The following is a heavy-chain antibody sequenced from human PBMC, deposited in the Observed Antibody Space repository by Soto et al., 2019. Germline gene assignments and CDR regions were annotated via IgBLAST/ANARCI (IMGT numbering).Heavy chain of an antibody. Sequence: SETLSLTCTVSGGSISSYYWSWIRQPPGKGLEWIGYIYYSGSTNYNPSLKSRVTISVDTSKNQFSLKLSSVTAADTAVYYCARHRSYSSGWYFDYWGQGTLVTVSS. CDR1: GGSISSYY. J-gene: IGHJ4*02. D-gene: IGHD6-19*01. V-gene: IGHV4-59*08. CDR2: IYYSGST. CDR3: ARHRSYSSGWYFDY.